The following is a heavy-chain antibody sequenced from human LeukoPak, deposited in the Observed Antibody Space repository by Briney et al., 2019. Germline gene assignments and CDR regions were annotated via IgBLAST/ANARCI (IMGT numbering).Heavy chain of an antibody. Sequence: GESLKISCKGSGYRFTSYWIGWVRQMPGKGLEWMGIIYPGDSDTRYSPSFQGQVTISADKSISTAYLQWSSLKASDTAMYYCARQGYSSSWYGAFDIWGQGTMVTVSS. D-gene: IGHD6-13*01. J-gene: IGHJ3*02. CDR3: ARQGYSSSWYGAFDI. V-gene: IGHV5-51*01. CDR2: IYPGDSDT. CDR1: GYRFTSYW.